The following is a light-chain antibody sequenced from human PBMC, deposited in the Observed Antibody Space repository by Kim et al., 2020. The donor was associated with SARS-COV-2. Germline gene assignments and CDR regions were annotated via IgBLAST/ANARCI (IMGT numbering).Light chain of an antibody. CDR2: AKD. V-gene: IGLV3-19*01. J-gene: IGLJ2*01. Sequence: SSELTQDPAVSVALGQTVRITCQGDSLTTYYASWYQQKPGQAPVLVFYAKDNRPSGIPDRFSGSSSGNTASLTITETQAEDEADYFCHSRDSSGNHQVFGGGTKPTVL. CDR1: SLTTYY. CDR3: HSRDSSGNHQV.